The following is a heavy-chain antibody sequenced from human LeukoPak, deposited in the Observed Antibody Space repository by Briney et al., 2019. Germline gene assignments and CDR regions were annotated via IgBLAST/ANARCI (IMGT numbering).Heavy chain of an antibody. V-gene: IGHV3-48*04. CDR1: GFTFNSYS. J-gene: IGHJ5*02. CDR2: ISSSSSTI. Sequence: GGSLRLSCAASGFTFNSYSMNWVRQAPGKGLEWVSYISSSSSTIYYADSVKGRFTISRDNAKNSLYLQMNSLRAEDTAVYYCARGLVENYGSGSYEFFTDNWFDPWGQGTLVTVSS. D-gene: IGHD3-10*01. CDR3: ARGLVENYGSGSYEFFTDNWFDP.